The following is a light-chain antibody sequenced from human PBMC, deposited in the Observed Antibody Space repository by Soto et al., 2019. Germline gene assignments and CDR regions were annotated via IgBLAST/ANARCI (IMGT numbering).Light chain of an antibody. CDR2: DNN. Sequence: QSVLTQPPSVSAAPGQKVTISCSGSTSNIGNNYVSWYQQVPGTAPKLLIYDNNKRPSGIPDRFSGSKSGTSATLGITGLQPGYEADYYCGTWDSSLSAGMFGGGTKLTVL. J-gene: IGLJ3*02. V-gene: IGLV1-51*01. CDR3: GTWDSSLSAGM. CDR1: TSNIGNNY.